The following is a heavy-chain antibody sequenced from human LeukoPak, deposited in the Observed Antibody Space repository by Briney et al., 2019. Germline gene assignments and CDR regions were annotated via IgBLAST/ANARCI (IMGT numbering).Heavy chain of an antibody. V-gene: IGHV4-38-2*01. J-gene: IGHJ5*02. CDR2: IYHSGST. D-gene: IGHD6-13*01. CDR3: ARRNIAAAVYWFDP. Sequence: KPSETLSLTCAVSGYSISSGYYWGWIRQPPGKGLEWIGSIYHSGSTYYNLSLKSRVTISVDTSKNQFSLKLSSVTAADTAVYYCARRNIAAAVYWFDPWGQGTLVTVSS. CDR1: GYSISSGYY.